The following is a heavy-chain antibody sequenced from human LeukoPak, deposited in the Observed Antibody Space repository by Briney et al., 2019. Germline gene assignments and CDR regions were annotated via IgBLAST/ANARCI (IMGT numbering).Heavy chain of an antibody. CDR3: ASGSGGFDY. D-gene: IGHD2-15*01. V-gene: IGHV3-74*03. CDR2: TNNEGTIK. CDR1: GFTFSNYW. J-gene: IGHJ4*02. Sequence: GGSLRLSCAASGFTFSNYWMHWVRQAPGKGLVWVSFTNNEGTIKEYAGSVKGRFTISRDNAKNTLYLEMNSLSAEDTAVYYCASGSGGFDYWGQGSLVTVSS.